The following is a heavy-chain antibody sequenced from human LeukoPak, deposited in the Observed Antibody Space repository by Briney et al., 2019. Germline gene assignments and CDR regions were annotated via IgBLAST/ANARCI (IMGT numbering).Heavy chain of an antibody. D-gene: IGHD3-10*01. Sequence: GGSLRLSCVVSGISLSNYAMTWVRQAPGKGLEWVSYISERGGSTTYADSVKGRFTISRDTSLNTLYLQMNTLRAEDTAVYFCAKRGVVIRGILVIGYHQEAYHYDFWGQGVLVTVSS. CDR2: ISERGGST. CDR1: GISLSNYA. V-gene: IGHV3-23*01. J-gene: IGHJ4*02. CDR3: AKRGVVIRGILVIGYHQEAYHYDF.